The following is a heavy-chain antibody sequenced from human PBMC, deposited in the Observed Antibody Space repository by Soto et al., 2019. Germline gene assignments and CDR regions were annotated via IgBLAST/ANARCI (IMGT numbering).Heavy chain of an antibody. D-gene: IGHD1-7*01. V-gene: IGHV4-61*01. CDR3: ARDASELLGTDRYGMDV. J-gene: IGHJ6*02. CDR2: ISDIAYT. CDR1: GGSIRHINNHY. Sequence: PTGALSLTCTVSGGSIRHINNHYCSWFRLPPGKGLEWIGYISDIAYTNYNPTLKSRVTISLDTSKNQFSLKLSSVTAADTAVYYCARDASELLGTDRYGMDVWGQGTTVTVSS.